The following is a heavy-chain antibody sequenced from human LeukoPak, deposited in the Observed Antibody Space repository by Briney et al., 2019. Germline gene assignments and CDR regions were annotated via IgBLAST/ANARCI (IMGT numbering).Heavy chain of an antibody. CDR1: GGSISSGDYY. CDR2: IYYSGST. CDR3: ASVVGATTEYYFDY. V-gene: IGHV4-30-4*08. Sequence: SETLSLTCTVSGGSISSGDYYWSWIRQPPGKGLEWIGYIYYSGSTYYNPSLKSRVTISVDTSKNQFSLKLSSVTGADTAVYYCASVVGATTEYYFDYWGQGTLVTVSS. D-gene: IGHD1-26*01. J-gene: IGHJ4*02.